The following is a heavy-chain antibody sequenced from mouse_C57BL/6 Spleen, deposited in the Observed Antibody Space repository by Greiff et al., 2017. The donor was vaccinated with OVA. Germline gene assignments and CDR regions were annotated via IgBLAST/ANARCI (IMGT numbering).Heavy chain of an antibody. CDR2: INPNNGGT. D-gene: IGHD2-3*01. V-gene: IGHV1-18*01. CDR3: ARERDDYLDY. Sequence: EVKLVESGPELVKPGASVKIPCKASGYTFTDYNMAWVKQSHGKSLEWIGDINPNNGGTIYNQKFKGKATLTVDKSSSTAYMELRSLTSEDTAVYYFARERDDYLDYWGQGTTLTVSS. J-gene: IGHJ2*01. CDR1: GYTFTDYN.